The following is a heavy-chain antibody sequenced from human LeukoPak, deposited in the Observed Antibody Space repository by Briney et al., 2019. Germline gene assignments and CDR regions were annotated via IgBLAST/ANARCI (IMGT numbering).Heavy chain of an antibody. Sequence: GGSLRLSCAASGFTVSSNYMSWVRQAPGKGLEWVSVIYSGGRTYYADSVKGRFIISRDNSKNTVFLQMDSLRAEDTAVYYCTRESSGGYYLSYWGQGTLVTVSS. CDR1: GFTVSSNY. J-gene: IGHJ4*02. CDR3: TRESSGGYYLSY. V-gene: IGHV3-66*01. D-gene: IGHD3-22*01. CDR2: IYSGGRT.